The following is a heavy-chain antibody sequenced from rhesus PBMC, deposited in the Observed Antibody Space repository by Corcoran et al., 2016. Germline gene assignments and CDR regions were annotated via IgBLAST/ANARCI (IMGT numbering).Heavy chain of an antibody. CDR1: GYTFTDYY. V-gene: IGHV1-138*01. CDR2: NTPKTGGT. Sequence: QVQLVQSGAEVKKPGSSVKVSCKASGYTFTDYYMHWVRQAPGQGLEWRGKNTPKTGGTIYPQKFQGRVTMTRDTSTTTAYMELSSLRSEDTAVYYCARDQRGSYMGWGQGVLVTVSS. CDR3: ARDQRGSYMG. J-gene: IGHJ4*01. D-gene: IGHD1-44*02.